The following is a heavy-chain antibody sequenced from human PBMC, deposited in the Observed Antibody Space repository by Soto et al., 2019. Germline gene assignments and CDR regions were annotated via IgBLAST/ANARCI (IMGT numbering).Heavy chain of an antibody. Sequence: TGPTLVNPKQTLTLTCTFCGFSLSTSGVGVGWIRQPPGKALEWLALIYWNDDKRYSPSLESRLTITKDTSKNQVVLTMTNMDPVDTATYYCAHSGWELRHFDYWGQGTLVTVSS. D-gene: IGHD6-19*01. CDR2: IYWNDDK. CDR1: GFSLSTSGVG. V-gene: IGHV2-5*01. CDR3: AHSGWELRHFDY. J-gene: IGHJ4*02.